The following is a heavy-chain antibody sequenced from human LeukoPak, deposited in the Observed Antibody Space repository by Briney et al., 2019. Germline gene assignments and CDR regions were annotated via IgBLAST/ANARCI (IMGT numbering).Heavy chain of an antibody. CDR3: ARASQWLAFDY. CDR2: IWYDGSNK. J-gene: IGHJ4*02. CDR1: GFTFSSYG. D-gene: IGHD6-19*01. V-gene: IGHV3-33*01. Sequence: PGGSLRLSCAASGFTFSSYGMHWVRQAPGKGLEWVAVIWYDGSNKYYAGSVKGRFTISRDNSKNTLYLQMNSLRAEDTAVYYCARASQWLAFDYWGQGTLVTVSS.